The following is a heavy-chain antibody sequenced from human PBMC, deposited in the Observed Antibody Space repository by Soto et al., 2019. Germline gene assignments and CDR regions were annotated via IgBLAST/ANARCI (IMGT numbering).Heavy chain of an antibody. D-gene: IGHD3-9*01. Sequence: ETLSLTCAVYGGSFSGYYWTWIRQPPRTGLEWIGEINHSGSTNYNPSLKSRVTISVDTSKNQFSLKLSSVTAADTAVYYCARVLRVLRYFDWFMDVWGQGTTVTVSS. CDR2: INHSGST. CDR3: ARVLRVLRYFDWFMDV. J-gene: IGHJ6*02. V-gene: IGHV4-34*01. CDR1: GGSFSGYY.